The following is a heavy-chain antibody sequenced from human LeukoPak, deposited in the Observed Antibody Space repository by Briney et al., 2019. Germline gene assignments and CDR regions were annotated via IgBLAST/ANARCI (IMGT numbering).Heavy chain of an antibody. V-gene: IGHV4-39*01. CDR1: GGSISSSSYY. CDR3: ARLVKFGGSLGY. J-gene: IGHJ4*02. D-gene: IGHD3-16*01. Sequence: SETLSLICTVSGGSISSSSYYWGWIRQPPGKGLEWIGSIYYSGSTYYNPSLKSRVTISVDTSKNQFSLKLSSVTAADTAVYYCARLVKFGGSLGYWGQGTLVTVSS. CDR2: IYYSGST.